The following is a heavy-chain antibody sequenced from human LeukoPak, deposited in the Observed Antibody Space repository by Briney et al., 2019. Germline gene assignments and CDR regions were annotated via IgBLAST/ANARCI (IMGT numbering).Heavy chain of an antibody. J-gene: IGHJ4*02. Sequence: PGGSLRLSCAASGFTFSSYAMHWVRQAPGKGLEWVAVISYDGSNKYYADSVKGRFTISRDNSKNTLYLQMNSLRAEDTAVYYCARVPSYDSSGYFDYWGQGTLVTVSS. V-gene: IGHV3-30*04. D-gene: IGHD3-22*01. CDR2: ISYDGSNK. CDR1: GFTFSSYA. CDR3: ARVPSYDSSGYFDY.